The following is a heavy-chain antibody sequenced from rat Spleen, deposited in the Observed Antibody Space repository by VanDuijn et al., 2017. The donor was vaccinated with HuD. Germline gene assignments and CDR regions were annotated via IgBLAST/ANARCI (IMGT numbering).Heavy chain of an antibody. J-gene: IGHJ3*01. CDR2: TTKTGGVI. V-gene: IGHV5-31*01. CDR1: GHTFNNYW. CDR3: VRHIYEHGYTDWFAY. D-gene: IGHD1-4*01. Sequence: EVQLVESGGGLVQPGRSLKLSCVVSGHTFNNYWMSWIRQAPGKGLEWVASTTKTGGVIYYPDSVKGRFTISRENAQNTLYLQMDSLRSEDTATYYCVRHIYEHGYTDWFAYWGQGTLVTVSS.